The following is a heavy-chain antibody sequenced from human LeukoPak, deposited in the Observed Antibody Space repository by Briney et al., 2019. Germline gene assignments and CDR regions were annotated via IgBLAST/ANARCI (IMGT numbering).Heavy chain of an antibody. D-gene: IGHD3-10*01. CDR3: AKATFEDDYYGSGSYYLY. CDR2: ISGSGGGT. Sequence: GGSLRLSCAASGFTFSSYAMSWVRQAPGKGLEWVSAISGSGGGTYYADSVKGRFTISRDNSKNTLYLQMNRLRAEDTAVYYCAKATFEDDYYGSGSYYLYWGQGTLVTVSS. CDR1: GFTFSSYA. J-gene: IGHJ4*02. V-gene: IGHV3-23*01.